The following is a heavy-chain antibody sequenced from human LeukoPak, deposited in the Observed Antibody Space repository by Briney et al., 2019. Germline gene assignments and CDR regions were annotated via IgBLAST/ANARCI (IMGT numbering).Heavy chain of an antibody. CDR1: RGTFSSYA. V-gene: IGHV1-69*01. CDR3: ARDSEMATMLHI. D-gene: IGHD5-24*01. Sequence: SVKVSCKASRGTFSSYAISWVRQAPGQGLEWMGGIIPIFGTANYAQKFQGRVTITADESTSTAYMELSSLRSEDTAVYYCARDSEMATMLHIWGQGTMVTVSS. J-gene: IGHJ3*02. CDR2: IIPIFGTA.